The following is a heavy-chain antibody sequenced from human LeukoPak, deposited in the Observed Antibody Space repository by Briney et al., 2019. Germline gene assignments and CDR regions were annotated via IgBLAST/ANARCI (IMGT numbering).Heavy chain of an antibody. V-gene: IGHV1-2*02. CDR3: ARVAPDYDILTGPPLYFDY. CDR2: INPNSGGT. J-gene: IGHJ4*02. CDR1: GYTFTGYY. Sequence: ASVKVSCKASGYTFTGYYTHWVRQAPGQGLEWMGWINPNSGGTNYAQKFQGRVTMTRDTSISTAYMELSRLRSDDTAVYYCARVAPDYDILTGPPLYFDYWGQGTLVTVSS. D-gene: IGHD3-9*01.